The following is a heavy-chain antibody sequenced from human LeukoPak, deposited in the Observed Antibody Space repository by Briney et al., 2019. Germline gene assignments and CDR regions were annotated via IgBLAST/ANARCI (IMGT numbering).Heavy chain of an antibody. CDR3: ASGFGQSSVTNVDY. CDR2: MNPNSGNT. Sequence: ASVKVSCKASGYTFTSYDINWVRQATGQGLEWIGRMNPNSGNTGYAQKFQGRVTMTRNNSISTAYMELSSLRSEDTAVYYCASGFGQSSVTNVDYWGQGTLVTVSS. D-gene: IGHD4-17*01. J-gene: IGHJ4*02. V-gene: IGHV1-8*01. CDR1: GYTFTSYD.